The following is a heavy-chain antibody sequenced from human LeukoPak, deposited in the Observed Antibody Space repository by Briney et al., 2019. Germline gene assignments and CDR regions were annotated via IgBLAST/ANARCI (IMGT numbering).Heavy chain of an antibody. CDR1: GGSISSYY. CDR2: IYTSGST. Sequence: PSETLSLTCTVSGGSISSYYWSWIRQPAGKGLEWIGRIYTSGSTNYNPSLKSRVTISVDTSKNQFSLKLSSVTAADTAVYYCARGDYDFWSGRPTLNWFDPWGQGTLVTVSS. J-gene: IGHJ5*02. D-gene: IGHD3-3*01. V-gene: IGHV4-4*07. CDR3: ARGDYDFWSGRPTLNWFDP.